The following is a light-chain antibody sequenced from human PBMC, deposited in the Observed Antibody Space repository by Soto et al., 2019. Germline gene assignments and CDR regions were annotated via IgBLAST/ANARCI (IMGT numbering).Light chain of an antibody. CDR3: QQRTNWLT. J-gene: IGKJ4*01. CDR2: DTS. CDR1: QSVSDY. V-gene: IGKV3-11*01. Sequence: PGETATLSCRASQSVSDYIAWYQQKPGQAPRLLIYDTSNRATGVPARFSGSGSGTDFTLTISNLEPEDFAVYYCQQRTNWLTFGGGTKVEIK.